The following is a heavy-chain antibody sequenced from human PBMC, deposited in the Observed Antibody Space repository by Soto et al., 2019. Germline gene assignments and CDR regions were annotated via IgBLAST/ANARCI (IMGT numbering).Heavy chain of an antibody. CDR1: GYPFTSYG. J-gene: IGHJ4*02. Sequence: XSVKVYCKASGYPFTSYGIIWVRQAPGQGLEWMGWISAYNGNTNYAQKLQGRVTMTTDTSTSTAYMELRSLRSDDTAVYYCARDLGQQWLVWGQGTLVTVSS. CDR2: ISAYNGNT. CDR3: ARDLGQQWLV. V-gene: IGHV1-18*04. D-gene: IGHD6-19*01.